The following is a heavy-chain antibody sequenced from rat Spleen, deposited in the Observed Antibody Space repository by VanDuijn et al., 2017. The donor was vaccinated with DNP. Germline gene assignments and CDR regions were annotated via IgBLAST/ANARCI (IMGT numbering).Heavy chain of an antibody. CDR3: TRGGRSYFDY. Sequence: EVQLVESGGGLVPPGRSQKLSCAASGFTFSNYDMGWVRQAPTKGLEWVASISTSGGSTYYRDSVKGRFTVSRDNSKRTLFLQMDGLRSDDTATYYCTRGGRSYFDYWGQGVMVTVSS. CDR1: GFTFSNYD. D-gene: IGHD1-11*01. J-gene: IGHJ2*01. V-gene: IGHV5S23*01. CDR2: ISTSGGST.